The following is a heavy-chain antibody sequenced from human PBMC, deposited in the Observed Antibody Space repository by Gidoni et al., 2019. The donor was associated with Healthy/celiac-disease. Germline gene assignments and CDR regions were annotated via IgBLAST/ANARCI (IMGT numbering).Heavy chain of an antibody. CDR1: GGSISSGSYY. Sequence: QVQLQESGPGLVKPSQTLSLTCPVSGGSISSGSYYWSWIRQPAGKGLEWIGRIYTSGSNNYNTSLKSRVKRSGETSKNQFALKLSSVNAADTAVYYCERGVVVPAAMDFDYWGQGTLVTVSS. CDR2: IYTSGSN. J-gene: IGHJ4*02. CDR3: ERGVVVPAAMDFDY. V-gene: IGHV4-61*02. D-gene: IGHD2-2*01.